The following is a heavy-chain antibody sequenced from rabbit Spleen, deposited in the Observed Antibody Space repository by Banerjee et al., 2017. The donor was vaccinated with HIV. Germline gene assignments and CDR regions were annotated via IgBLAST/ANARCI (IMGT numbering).Heavy chain of an antibody. CDR3: ARDLAGYPYAYGLKL. J-gene: IGHJ4*01. Sequence: QEQLLESGGGLVKPEGSLKLSCTASGFSFSDKAVMCWVRQAPGKGLEWIACINAVTGRAVYASWAKGRFTFSKTSSTTVTLQMTSLTAADTATYFCARDLAGYPYAYGLKLWGQGILVTIS. D-gene: IGHD6-1*01. V-gene: IGHV1S45*01. CDR2: INAVTGRA. CDR1: GFSFSDKAV.